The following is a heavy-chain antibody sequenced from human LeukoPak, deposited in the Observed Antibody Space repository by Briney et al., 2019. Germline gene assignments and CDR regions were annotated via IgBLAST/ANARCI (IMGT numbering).Heavy chain of an antibody. CDR2: FDPEDGET. V-gene: IGHV1-24*01. Sequence: EASVKVSCKVSGYTLTELSMHWVRQAPGKGLEWMGGFDPEDGETIYAQKFQGRVTMTEDTSTDTAYMELSSLRSEDTAVYYCATSAQLPDAFDIWGQGTMVTVSS. D-gene: IGHD4-23*01. CDR1: GYTLTELS. CDR3: ATSAQLPDAFDI. J-gene: IGHJ3*02.